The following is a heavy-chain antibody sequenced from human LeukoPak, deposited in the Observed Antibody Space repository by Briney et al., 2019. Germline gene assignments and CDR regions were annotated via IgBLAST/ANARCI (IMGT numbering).Heavy chain of an antibody. D-gene: IGHD5-24*01. V-gene: IGHV4-34*01. CDR3: ARQGYNSAAFDP. J-gene: IGHJ5*02. Sequence: SETLSLTCAVYGGSFSGYYWSWIRQPPGKGLEWIGEINHSGSTYYNPSLKSRVTISVDTSKNQFSLRLSSVIAADTAVYYCARQGYNSAAFDPWGQGTLVTVSS. CDR1: GGSFSGYY. CDR2: INHSGST.